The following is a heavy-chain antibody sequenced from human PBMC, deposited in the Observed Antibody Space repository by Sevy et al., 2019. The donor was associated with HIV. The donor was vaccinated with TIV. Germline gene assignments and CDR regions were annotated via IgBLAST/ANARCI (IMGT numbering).Heavy chain of an antibody. J-gene: IGHJ4*02. CDR1: GFTFSDYW. Sequence: GGSLRLSCTASGFTFSDYWMSWVRQAPGKGLEWVANIKQDGSDKHYVDSVKGRFTISRDNAKNSLYLQMNSLRAGDTAVYYCAGGVTTVTPFDYWGQGTLVTVS. CDR2: IKQDGSDK. CDR3: AGGVTTVTPFDY. V-gene: IGHV3-7*01. D-gene: IGHD4-17*01.